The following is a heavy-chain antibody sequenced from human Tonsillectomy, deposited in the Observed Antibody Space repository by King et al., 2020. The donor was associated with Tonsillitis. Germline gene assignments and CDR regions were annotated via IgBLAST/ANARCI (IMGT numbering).Heavy chain of an antibody. D-gene: IGHD3-3*02. CDR2: ISGSGGNT. CDR3: AKESDHFWRGYYFDY. V-gene: IGHV3-23*04. Sequence: VQLVESGRSLVQPGGSLRLSCAASGFTFSSYAMSWVRQAPGKGLEWVSAISGSGGNTYYADSVKGRFTISRDNSKNTLYLQMNSLRAEDTAVYYCAKESDHFWRGYYFDYWGQGTLVTVSS. J-gene: IGHJ4*02. CDR1: GFTFSSYA.